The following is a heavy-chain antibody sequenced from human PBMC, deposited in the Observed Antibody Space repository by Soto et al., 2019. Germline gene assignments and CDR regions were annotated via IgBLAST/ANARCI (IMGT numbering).Heavy chain of an antibody. CDR3: ARGEGDIVLMHSKNEYWYFDL. CDR2: IYSGGST. V-gene: IGHV3-53*01. D-gene: IGHD2-8*01. J-gene: IGHJ2*01. Sequence: GGSLRLSSAASGFTVSSNYMSWVRQAPGKGLEWVSVIYSGGSTYYADSVRGRFTISRDNSKNTLYPQMKSLRAEDTAVYYCARGEGDIVLMHSKNEYWYFDLWGRGTLVTVSS. CDR1: GFTVSSNY.